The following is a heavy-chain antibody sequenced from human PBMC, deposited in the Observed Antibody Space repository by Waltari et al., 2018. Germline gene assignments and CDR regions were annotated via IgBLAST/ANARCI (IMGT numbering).Heavy chain of an antibody. D-gene: IGHD6-19*01. Sequence: QVQLQESGPGLVKPSETLSLTCTVSGGSISSHYWSWIRQPPGKGLEWIGYIYYSGSTHYNPSLKSRVTISVDTSKNQFSLKLSSVTAADTAVYYCARYGSGWYYFDYWGQGTLVTVSS. J-gene: IGHJ4*02. V-gene: IGHV4-59*11. CDR1: GGSISSHY. CDR2: IYYSGST. CDR3: ARYGSGWYYFDY.